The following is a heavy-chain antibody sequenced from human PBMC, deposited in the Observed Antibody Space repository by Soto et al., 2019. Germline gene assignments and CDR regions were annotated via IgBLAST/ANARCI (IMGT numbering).Heavy chain of an antibody. CDR1: GYTFTSYY. CDR2: INPSGGST. D-gene: IGHD3-3*01. V-gene: IGHV1-46*01. CDR3: ARDRRRITIFGVVGVYYYYGMDV. J-gene: IGHJ6*02. Sequence: VASVKVSCKASGYTFTSYYMHWVRQAPGQGLEWMGIINPSGGSTSYAQKFQGRVTMTRVTSTSTVYMELSSLRSEDTAVYYCARDRRRITIFGVVGVYYYYGMDVWGQGTTVTVSS.